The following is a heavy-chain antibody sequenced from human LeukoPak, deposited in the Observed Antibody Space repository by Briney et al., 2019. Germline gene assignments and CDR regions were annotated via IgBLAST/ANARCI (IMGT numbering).Heavy chain of an antibody. CDR3: AREDSRGFDY. J-gene: IGHJ4*02. V-gene: IGHV3-21*01. D-gene: IGHD4-11*01. Sequence: GGSLRLSCAASGXTFSSYSMNWVRQAPGKGLEWVSSISSSSSYIYYADSVKGRFTISRDNAKNSLYLQMNSLRAEDTAVYYCAREDSRGFDYWGQGTLVTVSS. CDR1: GXTFSSYS. CDR2: ISSSSSYI.